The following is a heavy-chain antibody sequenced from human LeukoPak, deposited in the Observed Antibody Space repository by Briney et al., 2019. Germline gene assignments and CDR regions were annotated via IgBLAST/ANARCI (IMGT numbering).Heavy chain of an antibody. CDR1: GGSISTYY. V-gene: IGHV4-4*07. CDR2: IYSSGKT. CDR3: ARLDSSRFDH. J-gene: IGHJ4*02. Sequence: SETLSLTCAVSGGSISTYYWIWIRQPAGGGLEWIGRIYSSGKTNYNPSLQSRVSMSVDTSKNQFSLKLNSVTAADTAVYFCARLDSSRFDHWGQGTLVTVSS. D-gene: IGHD6-6*01.